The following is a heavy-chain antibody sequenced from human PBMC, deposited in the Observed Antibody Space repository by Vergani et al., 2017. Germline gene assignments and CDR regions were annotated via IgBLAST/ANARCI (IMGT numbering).Heavy chain of an antibody. V-gene: IGHV2-5*02. CDR3: AHLRFLEWLLLNSYFDY. Sequence: QITLKESGPTLVKPTQTLTLTCTFSGFSLSTSGVGVGWIRQPPGKALEWLALIYWDDDKGYSPSLKSRLTITKATSKNQVVLTMTNMDPVDTATYYCAHLRFLEWLLLNSYFDYWGQGTLVTVSS. D-gene: IGHD3-3*01. CDR2: IYWDDDK. CDR1: GFSLSTSGVG. J-gene: IGHJ4*02.